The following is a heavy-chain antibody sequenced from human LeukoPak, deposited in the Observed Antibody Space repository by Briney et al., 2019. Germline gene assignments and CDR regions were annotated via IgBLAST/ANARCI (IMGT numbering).Heavy chain of an antibody. Sequence: TFSSYWMSWIRQPPGKGLEWIGSIYYSGSTYYNPSLKSRVTISVDTSKNQFSLKLSSVTAADTAVYYCARRPIRYFDYWGQGTLVTVSS. D-gene: IGHD3-9*01. CDR3: ARRPIRYFDY. CDR1: TFSSYW. J-gene: IGHJ4*02. CDR2: IYYSGST. V-gene: IGHV4-39*01.